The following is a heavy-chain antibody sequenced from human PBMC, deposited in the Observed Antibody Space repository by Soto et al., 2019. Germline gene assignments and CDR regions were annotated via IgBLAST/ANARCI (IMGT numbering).Heavy chain of an antibody. CDR3: ARRMMVGSDWYFDL. V-gene: IGHV4-4*02. J-gene: IGHJ2*01. CDR1: GGSISSSNW. CDR2: IYHSGNT. D-gene: IGHD3-22*01. Sequence: QVQLQESGPGLVKPSGTLSLTCAVSGGSISSSNWWSWLRQPPGKGLEWIGEIYHSGNTNYNPSLKSRVTISVDKSTNQFSLNLSSVTAADTAVYYCARRMMVGSDWYFDLWGRGTLVAVSS.